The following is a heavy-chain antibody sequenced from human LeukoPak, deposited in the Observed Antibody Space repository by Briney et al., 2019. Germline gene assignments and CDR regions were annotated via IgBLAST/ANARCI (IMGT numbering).Heavy chain of an antibody. Sequence: SGGSLRLSCAASGFTFATYAMTWVRQAPGEGLEWVAALSGSGISTYYADSVKGRFTISRANSENTLHLQMDGLRAEDTAVYFCAKGRGTGTYYFDYWGRGILVTVSS. CDR3: AKGRGTGTYYFDY. J-gene: IGHJ4*02. V-gene: IGHV3-23*01. CDR2: LSGSGIST. D-gene: IGHD3/OR15-3a*01. CDR1: GFTFATYA.